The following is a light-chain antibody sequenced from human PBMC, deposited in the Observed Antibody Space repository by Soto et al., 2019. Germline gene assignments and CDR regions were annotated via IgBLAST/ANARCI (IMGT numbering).Light chain of an antibody. CDR3: GTGDSRLSAGV. CDR1: NSNIGNNY. Sequence: QSVLTQPPSVSAAPGQKVTISCSGSNSNIGNNYVAWYQQLPGTAPKLLIYDNNKRPSGIPDRFSGSKSGTSATLGIIGLQTGDEAAYSWGTGDSRLSAGVFGGGTKLTVL. J-gene: IGLJ2*01. V-gene: IGLV1-51*01. CDR2: DNN.